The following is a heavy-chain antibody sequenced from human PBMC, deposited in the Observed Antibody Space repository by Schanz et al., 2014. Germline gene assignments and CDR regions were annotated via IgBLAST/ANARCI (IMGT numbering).Heavy chain of an antibody. CDR2: ICSRRTV. D-gene: IGHD5-12*01. CDR1: GFTFSDYC. J-gene: IGHJ4*02. Sequence: QVQLVESGGGLVKPGGSLRLSCAASGFTFSDYCMVWIRQAPGKGVEWVSYICSRRTVKYADSGNGRFTISRDNAMSSLQLQRVSLRAEDTSVYYWARERVAVWLQNLGDFDYGGQGTLVTVSS. CDR3: ARERVAVWLQNLGDFDY. V-gene: IGHV3-11*01.